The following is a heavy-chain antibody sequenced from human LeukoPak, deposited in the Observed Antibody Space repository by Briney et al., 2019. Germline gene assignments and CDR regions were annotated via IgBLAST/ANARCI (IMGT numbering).Heavy chain of an antibody. CDR3: ARYYYYYYGMDV. CDR2: ISGSGGST. Sequence: GGSLRLSCAASGITFSSYAMIWVRQAPGKGLEWVSAISGSGGSTYYADSVKGRFTISRDTSKNTLYLQMNSLRADDTAVYYCARYYYYYYGMDVWGQGTTVTVSS. J-gene: IGHJ6*02. CDR1: GITFSSYA. V-gene: IGHV3-23*01.